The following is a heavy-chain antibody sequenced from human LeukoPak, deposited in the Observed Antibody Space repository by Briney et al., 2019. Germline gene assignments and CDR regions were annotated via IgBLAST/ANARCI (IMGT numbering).Heavy chain of an antibody. CDR2: IYYSGST. V-gene: IGHV4-59*01. Sequence: SETLSLTCTASGGSISSYYWSWIRQPPGKGLEWIGYIYYSGSTNYNPSLKSRVTISVDTSKNQFSLKLSSVTAADTAVYYCARVDSSSYVDFDHWGQGTLVTVSS. D-gene: IGHD6-13*01. J-gene: IGHJ4*02. CDR3: ARVDSSSYVDFDH. CDR1: GGSISSYY.